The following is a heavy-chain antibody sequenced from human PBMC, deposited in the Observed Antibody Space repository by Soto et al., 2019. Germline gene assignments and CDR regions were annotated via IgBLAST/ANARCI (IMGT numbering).Heavy chain of an antibody. Sequence: SETLSLTCTVSGGSISSYYWSWIRQPPGKGLEWIGYIYNNGSTNYNPSLKSRVTMSVDTSKNQFSLKLSSVTAADTAVYYCARVCGGDCHNGMDVWGQGTKVTVSS. CDR1: GGSISSYY. CDR2: IYNNGST. J-gene: IGHJ6*02. D-gene: IGHD2-21*02. CDR3: ARVCGGDCHNGMDV. V-gene: IGHV4-59*01.